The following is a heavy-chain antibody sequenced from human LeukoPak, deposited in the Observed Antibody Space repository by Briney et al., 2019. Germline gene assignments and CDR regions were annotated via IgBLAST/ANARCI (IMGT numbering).Heavy chain of an antibody. Sequence: GGSLRLSCAASGFTFSSYGMHWVRQAPGKGLEWVAVIWYDGSNKYYADSVKGRFTISRDNSKNTLYLQMNSLRAEDTAVYYWARGRGVSGVIDYWGQGTLVTVSS. J-gene: IGHJ4*02. CDR2: IWYDGSNK. CDR3: ARGRGVSGVIDY. CDR1: GFTFSSYG. D-gene: IGHD5/OR15-5a*01. V-gene: IGHV3-33*01.